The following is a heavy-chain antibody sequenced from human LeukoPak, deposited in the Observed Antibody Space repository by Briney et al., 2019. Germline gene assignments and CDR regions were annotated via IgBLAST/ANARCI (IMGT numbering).Heavy chain of an antibody. CDR1: GYTFTGYY. Sequence: ASVKVSCKASGYTFTGYYMHWVRQAPGQGLEWMGWISAYNGDTNYAQKLQGRVTMTTDTSTSTAYMELRSLRSDDTAVYYCARVQEQLEQTGFDPWGQGTLVTVSS. D-gene: IGHD6-13*01. J-gene: IGHJ5*02. CDR2: ISAYNGDT. V-gene: IGHV1-18*04. CDR3: ARVQEQLEQTGFDP.